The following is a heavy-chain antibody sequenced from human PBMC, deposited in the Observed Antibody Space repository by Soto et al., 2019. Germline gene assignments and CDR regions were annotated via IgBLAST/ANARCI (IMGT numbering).Heavy chain of an antibody. Sequence: SQTLSLTCVISGDSVSSSTAAWNWIRQSPSRGLEWLGRTYYRSRWYNDYAVSVRSRITVNADTSKNQFSLHLNSVTPEYTAVYYCAGTSPPQWYYMDVWDKGTTVTVSS. CDR3: AGTSPPQWYYMDV. D-gene: IGHD1-7*01. V-gene: IGHV6-1*01. CDR2: TYYRSRWYN. CDR1: GDSVSSSTAA. J-gene: IGHJ6*03.